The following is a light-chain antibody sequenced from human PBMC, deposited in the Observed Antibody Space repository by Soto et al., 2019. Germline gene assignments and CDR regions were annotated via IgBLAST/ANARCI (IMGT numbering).Light chain of an antibody. CDR3: SYFTTINTLVV. CDR2: DDT. J-gene: IGLJ3*02. Sequence: QSALTQPASVSGSPGQSITISCTGTSCDVGRYNYVSWYQQQPGKAPKLIIYDDTKRPSGVANRFSGSKSGDTASLTIAGLQAEDDADYCCSYFTTINTLVVFGGGTKLTVL. CDR1: SCDVGRYNY. V-gene: IGLV2-14*03.